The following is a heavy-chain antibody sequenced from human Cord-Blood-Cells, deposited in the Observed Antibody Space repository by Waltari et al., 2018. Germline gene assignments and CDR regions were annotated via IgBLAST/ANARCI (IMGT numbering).Heavy chain of an antibody. D-gene: IGHD7-27*01. Sequence: EVQLVESGGGLVKPGGSLRLSCAASGFTFSSYSMNWVRQAPGKGLEWVSSISSSSSYIYYADSVKGRFTISRDNAKNSLYLQMNSLRAEDTAVYYCARESNWGPDAFDIWGQGTMVTVSS. J-gene: IGHJ3*02. CDR2: ISSSSSYI. V-gene: IGHV3-21*01. CDR1: GFTFSSYS. CDR3: ARESNWGPDAFDI.